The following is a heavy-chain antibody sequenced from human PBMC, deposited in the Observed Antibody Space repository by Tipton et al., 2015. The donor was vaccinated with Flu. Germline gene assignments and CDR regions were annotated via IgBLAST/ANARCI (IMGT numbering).Heavy chain of an antibody. CDR1: GASINSNF. D-gene: IGHD4-17*01. Sequence: TLSLTCTVSGASINSNFWSWIRQSPGKGLEWIGYIYYSGSTNYNPSLKSRVTISVDTSKNQFSLKLSSVTAADTAVYYCARRKTVTTRLTYFDYWGQGTLVTVSS. V-gene: IGHV4-59*08. J-gene: IGHJ4*02. CDR3: ARRKTVTTRLTYFDY. CDR2: IYYSGST.